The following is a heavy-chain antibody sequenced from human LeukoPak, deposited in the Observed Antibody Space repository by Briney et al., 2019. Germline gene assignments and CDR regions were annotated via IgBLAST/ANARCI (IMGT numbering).Heavy chain of an antibody. D-gene: IGHD3-22*01. V-gene: IGHV3-23*01. CDR2: IIYSGGAT. CDR1: GFTLSRSA. J-gene: IGHJ4*02. Sequence: GGTLRLSCAASGFTLSRSAMTWVRQGPGTGLEFVASIIYSGGATYYADSVKGRFTISRDNSKNTLYLQMNSLRAEDTDLYYCAKDGLYYDGSEHVYYFDSWGQGTLVTVSS. CDR3: AKDGLYYDGSEHVYYFDS.